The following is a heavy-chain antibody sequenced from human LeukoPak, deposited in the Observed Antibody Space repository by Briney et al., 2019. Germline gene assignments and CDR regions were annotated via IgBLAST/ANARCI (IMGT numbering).Heavy chain of an antibody. V-gene: IGHV4-4*07. CDR1: RGSTSTYY. Sequence: PSETLSLTCTVSRGSTSTYYWSWIRQPAGKGLEWIGRIYPSGNTNYNPSLKSRVTISVDTSKNQFSLKLSSVTAADTAVYYCARVVGATNEYYYYYYMDVWGKGTTVTISS. J-gene: IGHJ6*03. CDR3: ARVVGATNEYYYYYYMDV. CDR2: IYPSGNT. D-gene: IGHD1-26*01.